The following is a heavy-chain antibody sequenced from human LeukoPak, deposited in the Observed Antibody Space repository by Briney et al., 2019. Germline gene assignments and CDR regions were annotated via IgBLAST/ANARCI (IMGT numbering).Heavy chain of an antibody. D-gene: IGHD3-3*01. CDR2: INHSGST. CDR3: SRGFRTIFGVVTRTFDY. Sequence: PSETLSLTCAVYGGSFSGYYWSWIRQPPGRGLEWIGEINHSGSTNYNPSLTSRVTISVDTSKNQFSLKLSSVTAADTAVYYCSRGFRTIFGVVTRTFDYWGQGPLVTVPS. V-gene: IGHV4-34*01. J-gene: IGHJ4*02. CDR1: GGSFSGYY.